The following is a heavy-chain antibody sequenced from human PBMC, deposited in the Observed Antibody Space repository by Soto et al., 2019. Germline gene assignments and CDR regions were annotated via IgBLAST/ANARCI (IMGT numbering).Heavy chain of an antibody. V-gene: IGHV3-23*01. J-gene: IGHJ4*02. CDR2: ISGSDGKT. Sequence: TGGSLRLSFAASGFSFGSYALSWVRQAPGKGLEWVSTISGSDGKTFYADSVKGRFSISRDTSQSTLYLQMNSLRADDTAMYYCARWSYLDYWGQGTRVTVSS. D-gene: IGHD3-3*01. CDR1: GFSFGSYA. CDR3: ARWSYLDY.